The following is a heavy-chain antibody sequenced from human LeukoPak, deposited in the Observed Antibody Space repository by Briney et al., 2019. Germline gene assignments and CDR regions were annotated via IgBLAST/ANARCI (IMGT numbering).Heavy chain of an antibody. CDR3: AKTYYYGSGRSD. D-gene: IGHD3-10*01. Sequence: PGGSLKLSCAASGFIFDDYGMSWVRQAPGKGLEWVSGINWNGGSTGYADSVKGRFTISRDNAKNSLFLQMNSLRAEDTAVYYCAKTYYYGSGRSDWGQGTLVTVSS. CDR2: INWNGGST. CDR1: GFIFDDYG. J-gene: IGHJ4*02. V-gene: IGHV3-20*04.